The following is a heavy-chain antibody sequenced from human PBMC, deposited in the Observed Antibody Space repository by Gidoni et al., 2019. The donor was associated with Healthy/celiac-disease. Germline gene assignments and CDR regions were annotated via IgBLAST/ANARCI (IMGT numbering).Heavy chain of an antibody. J-gene: IGHJ6*02. CDR3: AKDGRYCSGGSCYAISYYYYGMDV. Sequence: SSYGMHWVRQAPGKGLEWVAVISYDGSNKYYADSVKGRFTISRDNSKNTLYLQMNSLRAEDTAVYYCAKDGRYCSGGSCYAISYYYYGMDVWGQGTTVTVSS. CDR1: SSYG. V-gene: IGHV3-30*18. CDR2: ISYDGSNK. D-gene: IGHD2-15*01.